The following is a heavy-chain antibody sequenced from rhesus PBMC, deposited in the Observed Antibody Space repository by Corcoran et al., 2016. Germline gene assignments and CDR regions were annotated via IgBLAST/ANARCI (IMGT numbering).Heavy chain of an antibody. CDR2: INGNSGST. CDR3: ATYRVPDV. V-gene: IGHV4-80*01. Sequence: QVQLQESGPGLVKPSETLSLTCAVSGGSFSSYWWSWIRQPPGKGLEWIGGINGNSGSTNYNPSLKSRVTISKDASKNQFSLELSSVTAADTAVYYCATYRVPDVWGPGVLVTVSS. J-gene: IGHJ5-1*01. CDR1: GGSFSSYW.